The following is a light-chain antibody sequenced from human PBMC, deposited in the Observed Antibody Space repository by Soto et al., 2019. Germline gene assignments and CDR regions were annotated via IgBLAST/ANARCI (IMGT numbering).Light chain of an antibody. CDR2: RSN. J-gene: IGLJ2*01. CDR3: AAWDDSQIVV. CDR1: TSNIGSNY. Sequence: QAVVTQPPSASGTPGQRVTISCSGSTSNIGSNYVNWYQQLPGTAPKLLIYRSNQRPSGVPDRFSASKSGTSASLAISGLRSEDEADYYCAAWDDSQIVVFGGGTKLTVL. V-gene: IGLV1-47*01.